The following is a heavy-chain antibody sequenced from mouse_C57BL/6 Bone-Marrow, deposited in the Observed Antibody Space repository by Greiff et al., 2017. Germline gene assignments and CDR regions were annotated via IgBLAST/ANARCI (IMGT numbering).Heavy chain of an antibody. CDR3: AREGLRQGLIAY. V-gene: IGHV1-39*01. CDR1: GYSFTDYN. J-gene: IGHJ3*01. Sequence: LVEPGASVKISCKASGYSFTDYNMNWVKQSNGKSLEWIGVINPNYGTTSYNQKFKGKATLTVDQSSSTAYMQLNSLTSEDSAVYYCAREGLRQGLIAYWGQGTLVTVSA. D-gene: IGHD2-4*01. CDR2: INPNYGTT.